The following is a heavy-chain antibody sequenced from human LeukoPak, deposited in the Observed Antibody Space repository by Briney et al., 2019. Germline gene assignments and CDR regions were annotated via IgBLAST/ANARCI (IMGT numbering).Heavy chain of an antibody. J-gene: IGHJ5*02. CDR1: DFFLNSYT. CDR2: ISASSTYI. CDR3: ARGLYCTNGVCYLFDP. V-gene: IGHV3-21*01. D-gene: IGHD2-8*01. Sequence: GGSLRLSCVASDFFLNSYTINWVRQAPGKGLEWVSSISASSTYIYSADSVKGRFTISRDNAKNSVYLQMNSLRAGDTAVYYCARGLYCTNGVCYLFDPWGQGTLVTVSS.